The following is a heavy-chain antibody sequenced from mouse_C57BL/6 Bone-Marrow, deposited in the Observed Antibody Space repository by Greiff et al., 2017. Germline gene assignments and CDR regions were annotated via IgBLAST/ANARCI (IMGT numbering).Heavy chain of an antibody. V-gene: IGHV1-19*01. CDR3: ATSYYSNYDYFDY. CDR1: GYTFTDYY. J-gene: IGHJ2*01. Sequence: EVKLVESGPVLVKPGASVKMSCKASGYTFTDYYMNWVKQSHGKSLEWIGVINPYNGGTSYNQKFKGKATLTVDKSSSTAYMELNSLTSEDSAVYYCATSYYSNYDYFDYWGQGTTLTVSS. CDR2: INPYNGGT. D-gene: IGHD2-5*01.